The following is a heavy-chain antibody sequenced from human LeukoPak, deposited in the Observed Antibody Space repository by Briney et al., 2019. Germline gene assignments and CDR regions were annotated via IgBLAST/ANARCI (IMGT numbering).Heavy chain of an antibody. V-gene: IGHV4-59*08. J-gene: IGHJ5*02. D-gene: IGHD1-26*01. CDR3: ARQSGWLDP. Sequence: SETLSLTCTVSGGSPSGHYWSCIPQPPGNGLGVIGFIYYTGTTNYHPSLKSRVTISLDTSKNQFSLKLSSMTAADTAVYYCARQSGWLDPWGQGIMVTVSS. CDR2: IYYTGTT. CDR1: GGSPSGHY.